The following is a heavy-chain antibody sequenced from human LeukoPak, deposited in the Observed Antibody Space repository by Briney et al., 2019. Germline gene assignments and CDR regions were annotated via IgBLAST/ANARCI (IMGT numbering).Heavy chain of an antibody. Sequence: GSLRLSCAASGFTFSSYWMSWVRQAPGKGLEWVANIKQEGSEKYYVDSVKGRFTISRDNAKNSLYLQMNSLRAEDTAVYYCAREGRYYGSGDYFDYWGQGTLVTVSS. D-gene: IGHD3-10*01. J-gene: IGHJ4*02. CDR3: AREGRYYGSGDYFDY. V-gene: IGHV3-7*03. CDR1: GFTFSSYW. CDR2: IKQEGSEK.